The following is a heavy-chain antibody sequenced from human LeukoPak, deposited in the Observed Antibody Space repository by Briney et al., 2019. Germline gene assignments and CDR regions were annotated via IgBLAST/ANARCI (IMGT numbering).Heavy chain of an antibody. V-gene: IGHV3-64*01. D-gene: IGHD6-6*01. CDR2: ISSNGGST. CDR3: ARDSLAYSSSSGFDY. J-gene: IGHJ4*02. CDR1: GFTFSSYA. Sequence: GGSLRLSCAASGFTFSSYAMHWVRQAPGKGLEYVSAISSNGGSTYYANSVKGRFTTSRDNSKNTLYLQMGSLRAEDMAVYYCARDSLAYSSSSGFDYWGQGTLVTVSS.